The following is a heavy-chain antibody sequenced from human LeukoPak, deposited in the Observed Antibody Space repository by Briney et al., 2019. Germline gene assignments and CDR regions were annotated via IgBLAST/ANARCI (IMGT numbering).Heavy chain of an antibody. D-gene: IGHD3-3*01. CDR3: ARALYDFWSGYYPGGY. CDR1: GYTFTNYD. V-gene: IGHV1-8*01. J-gene: IGHJ4*02. Sequence: ASVKVSCKASGYTFTNYDVNWVRQATGQGLEWMGWVNPNSGNTGYAQKFQGRVTMTRNTSISTAYMELSSLRSEDTAVYYCARALYDFWSGYYPGGYWGQGTLVTVSS. CDR2: VNPNSGNT.